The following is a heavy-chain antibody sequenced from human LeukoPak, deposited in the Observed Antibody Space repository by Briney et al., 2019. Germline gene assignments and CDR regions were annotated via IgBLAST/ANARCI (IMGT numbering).Heavy chain of an antibody. Sequence: GESLKISCKGSGYSFTSYWIGWVRQMPGKGLEWMGIIYPGDSDTRYSPSFQGQVTISADKSISTAYLQWSSLKASDTAMYYCARRYQWELQGYYYYGMDVWGQGTTVTVSS. D-gene: IGHD1-26*01. CDR2: IYPGDSDT. CDR1: GYSFTSYW. J-gene: IGHJ6*02. V-gene: IGHV5-51*01. CDR3: ARRYQWELQGYYYYGMDV.